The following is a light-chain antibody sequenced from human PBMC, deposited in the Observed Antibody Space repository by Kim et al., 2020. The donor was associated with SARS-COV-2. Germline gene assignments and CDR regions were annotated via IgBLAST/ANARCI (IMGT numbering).Light chain of an antibody. J-gene: IGLJ2*01. Sequence: LTQPPSASGSPGQSVTISCTGTSSDVGGYNYVSWYQQYPGKAPKLMIYEVSKRPSGVPDRFSGSKSGNTASLTVSGLQAEDEADYYCSSYAGSNNLVFGGGTQLTVL. CDR1: SSDVGGYNY. CDR3: SSYAGSNNLV. CDR2: EVS. V-gene: IGLV2-8*01.